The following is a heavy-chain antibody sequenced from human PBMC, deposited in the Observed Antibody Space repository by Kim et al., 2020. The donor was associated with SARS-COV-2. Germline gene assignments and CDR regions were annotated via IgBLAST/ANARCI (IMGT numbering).Heavy chain of an antibody. CDR1: GDIVSSNSAA. J-gene: IGHJ3*02. CDR2: TYYRSKWYT. Sequence: SQTLSLTCAISGDIVSSNSAAWNWIRQSPSRGLEWLGRTYYRSKWYTDYAGSVKSRITINADTSKNQFSLQLNSVSPEDTAVYYCARDTPAQTAYDIWGQGTMVTVSS. CDR3: ARDTPAQTAYDI. V-gene: IGHV6-1*01. D-gene: IGHD2-2*01.